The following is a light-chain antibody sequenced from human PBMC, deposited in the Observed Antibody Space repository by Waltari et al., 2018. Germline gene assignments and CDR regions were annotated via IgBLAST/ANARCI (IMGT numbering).Light chain of an antibody. J-gene: IGKJ1*01. CDR2: DAS. CDR3: QMYERLPAT. Sequence: SCCALQRVRRALGWDQQRPGQAPQLLSEDASRRATCIPDRFSGSWSWTDVGLTISRLEPEDSAVYYCQMYERLPATFGQGTNVEI. V-gene: IGKV3D-20*01. CDR1: QRVRRA.